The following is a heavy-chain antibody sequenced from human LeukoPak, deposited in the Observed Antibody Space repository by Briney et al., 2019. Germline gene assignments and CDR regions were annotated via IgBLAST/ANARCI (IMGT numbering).Heavy chain of an antibody. CDR1: GFTFSSYA. J-gene: IGHJ6*03. V-gene: IGHV3-64*01. CDR2: ISSNGGST. D-gene: IGHD3-10*01. CDR3: ARVVWGFVSPGYMDV. Sequence: PGGSLRLSCAASGFTFSSYAMHWVRQAPGKGLEYVSAISSNGGSTYYANSVKGRFTISRDNSKNTLYLQMGSLRAEDMAVYYCARVVWGFVSPGYMDVWGKGTTVTVSS.